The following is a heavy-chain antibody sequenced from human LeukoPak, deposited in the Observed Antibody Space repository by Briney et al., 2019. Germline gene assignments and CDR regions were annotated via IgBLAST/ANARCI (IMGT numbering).Heavy chain of an antibody. D-gene: IGHD2-2*02. J-gene: IGHJ4*02. Sequence: PSETLSLTCSVSGDSISTSSSYWGWIRQPPGKGLGWNGSIYYSGSTSYNTSLKSRVTISVHTSKNQFSLKLNSVTAADTAVYYCARHPPAAITDYWGQGTLVTVSS. CDR3: ARHPPAAITDY. V-gene: IGHV4-39*01. CDR2: IYYSGST. CDR1: GDSISTSSSY.